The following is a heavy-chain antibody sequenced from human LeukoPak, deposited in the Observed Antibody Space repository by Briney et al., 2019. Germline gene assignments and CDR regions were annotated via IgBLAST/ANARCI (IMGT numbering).Heavy chain of an antibody. CDR3: ARDYGSGSYYPSFDY. D-gene: IGHD3-10*01. CDR2: ISAYNGNT. J-gene: IGHJ4*02. Sequence: ASVKVSCKASGYIFTSYGISWVRQAPGQGLEWMGWISAYNGNTNYVQKLQGRVTMTTDTPTSTAYMELRSLRSDDTAVYYCARDYGSGSYYPSFDYWGQGTLVTVSS. CDR1: GYIFTSYG. V-gene: IGHV1-18*01.